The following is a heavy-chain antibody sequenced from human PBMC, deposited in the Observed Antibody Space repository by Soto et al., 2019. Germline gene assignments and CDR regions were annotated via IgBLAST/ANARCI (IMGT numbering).Heavy chain of an antibody. V-gene: IGHV3-48*03. CDR2: ISGSGTST. J-gene: IGHJ4*02. D-gene: IGHD3-9*01. CDR3: ASKIVTPGYHYYDY. CDR1: GFSFSSCE. Sequence: GGSLRLSCAASGFSFSSCEMSGVRQAPGKGLEWVSYISGSGTSTQYSDSVKGRFTISRDNAKNSLHLQMNSLGAEDTAVYYCASKIVTPGYHYYDYWGQGTLVTVSS.